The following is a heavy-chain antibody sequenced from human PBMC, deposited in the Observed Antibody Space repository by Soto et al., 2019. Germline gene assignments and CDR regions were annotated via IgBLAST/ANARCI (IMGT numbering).Heavy chain of an antibody. CDR2: MNPNSGNT. CDR3: ARGGLTRYGSGSYHYHDY. CDR1: GYTFTSYD. V-gene: IGHV1-8*01. J-gene: IGHJ4*02. D-gene: IGHD3-10*01. Sequence: ASVKVSCKASGYTFTSYDINWVRQATGQGLEWMGWMNPNSGNTGYAQKFQGRVTMTRNTSISTAYMELSSLRSEDTAVYYCARGGLTRYGSGSYHYHDYWGQGTLVTVSS.